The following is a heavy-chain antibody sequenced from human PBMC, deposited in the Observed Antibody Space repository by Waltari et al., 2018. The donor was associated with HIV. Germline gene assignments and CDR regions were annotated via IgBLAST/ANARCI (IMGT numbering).Heavy chain of an antibody. CDR1: GGSISSGGYY. D-gene: IGHD3-10*01. V-gene: IGHV4-31*01. J-gene: IGHJ6*02. Sequence: QVQLQESGPGLVKPSQTLPLTCTVSGGSISSGGYYWSWIRQHPGQGLEWIGYIYYSAATNYTPHRKSLVTRSVDTSKNQFALKLGAVTAADTAVYYCASGGGSGSYYMNTYYYYYYGMDVWGQGTTVTVSS. CDR2: IYYSAAT. CDR3: ASGGGSGSYYMNTYYYYYYGMDV.